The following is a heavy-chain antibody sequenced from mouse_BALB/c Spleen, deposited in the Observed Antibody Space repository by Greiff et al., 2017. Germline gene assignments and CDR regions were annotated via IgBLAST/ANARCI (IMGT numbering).Heavy chain of an antibody. J-gene: IGHJ4*01. D-gene: IGHD4-1*01. Sequence: EVMLVESGPSLVKPSQTLSLTCSVTGDSITSCYWNWIRKFPGNKLEYMGYISYSGSTYYYPSLKSRISIIRDTSKNQYYLQLNSVTTDDTATYYCAREDGNLTGTLYAMDYWGQGTSVTVSS. V-gene: IGHV3-8*02. CDR3: AREDGNLTGTLYAMDY. CDR1: GDSITSCY. CDR2: ISYSGST.